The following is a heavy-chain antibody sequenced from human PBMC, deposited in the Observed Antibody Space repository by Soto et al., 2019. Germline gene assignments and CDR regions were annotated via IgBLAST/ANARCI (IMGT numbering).Heavy chain of an antibody. CDR2: IYPTGTT. Sequence: SETLSLTCSVSGASISSSSYLWGWIRQPPGKGLEWIGSIYPTGTTYYNPSLKSRVTISVDTSKNHFSLKLTSVTAADTAVYYCARDANYGLYYFDHWGQGTLVTVSS. J-gene: IGHJ4*02. CDR1: GASISSSSYL. CDR3: ARDANYGLYYFDH. D-gene: IGHD3-10*01. V-gene: IGHV4-39*02.